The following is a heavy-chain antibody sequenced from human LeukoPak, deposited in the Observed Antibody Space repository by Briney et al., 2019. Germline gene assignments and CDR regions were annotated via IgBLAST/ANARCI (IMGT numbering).Heavy chain of an antibody. V-gene: IGHV3-23*01. D-gene: IGHD2-8*01. J-gene: IGHJ4*02. CDR3: AKDRTCTNGVCYFDY. CDR2: ISGSGGST. Sequence: GGSLRLSCAASGFTFSSYGMSWVRQAPGKGLEWVSVISGSGGSTYYAGSVKGRFTISRGNSKNTLYLQMNSLRAEDTAVYYCAKDRTCTNGVCYFDYWGQGSLVTVSS. CDR1: GFTFSSYG.